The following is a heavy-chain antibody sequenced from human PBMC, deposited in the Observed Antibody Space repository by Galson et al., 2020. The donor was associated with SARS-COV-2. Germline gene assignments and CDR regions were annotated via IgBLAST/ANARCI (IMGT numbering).Heavy chain of an antibody. D-gene: IGHD2-15*01. Sequence: GGSLRLSCAVSGFTFSSYWMHWVRQAPGKGLVWVSRISDDGRSTTYADSVKGRFTISRDNAKSTLYLQMNSLRAEDTAVYYCAGVRYCSGGSCYGWGQGTLVTVSP. CDR2: ISDDGRST. J-gene: IGHJ4*02. CDR1: GFTFSSYW. CDR3: AGVRYCSGGSCYG. V-gene: IGHV3-74*01.